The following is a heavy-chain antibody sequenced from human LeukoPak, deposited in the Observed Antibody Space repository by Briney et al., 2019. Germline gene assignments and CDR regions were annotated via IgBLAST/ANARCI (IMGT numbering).Heavy chain of an antibody. CDR1: GGSISSYY. V-gene: IGHV4-4*07. D-gene: IGHD5-12*01. Sequence: SETLSLTCTVSGGSISSYYWSWIRQPAGKGLEWIGRIYTSGSTNYNPSLKSRVTMSVATSKNQFSLKLSSVTAADTAVYYCARVLGGYGSYYYYYYMDVWGKGTTVTVSS. CDR2: IYTSGST. CDR3: ARVLGGYGSYYYYYYMDV. J-gene: IGHJ6*03.